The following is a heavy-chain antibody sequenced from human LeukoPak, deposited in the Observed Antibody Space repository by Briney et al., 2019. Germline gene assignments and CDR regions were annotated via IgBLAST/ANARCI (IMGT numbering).Heavy chain of an antibody. Sequence: SETLSLTCAVYGGSFSGYYWSWIRQPPGKGLEWIGEINHSGSTNYNPSLKSRVTISVDTSKNQFSLKLSSVTAADTAVYYCARLHIAAAGLNWFDPWGQGTLVTVSS. J-gene: IGHJ5*02. CDR3: ARLHIAAAGLNWFDP. CDR1: GGSFSGYY. CDR2: INHSGST. V-gene: IGHV4-34*01. D-gene: IGHD6-13*01.